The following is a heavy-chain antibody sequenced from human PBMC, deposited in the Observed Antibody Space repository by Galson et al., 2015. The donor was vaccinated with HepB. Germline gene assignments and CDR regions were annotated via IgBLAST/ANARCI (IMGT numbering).Heavy chain of an antibody. CDR2: IYSGGRT. J-gene: IGHJ4*02. CDR1: GFTVSSNY. V-gene: IGHV3-53*01. Sequence: SLRLSCAVFGFTVSSNYMSWVRQAPGKGLEWVSLIYSGGRTYYSDSVKGRFTISRDNSKNTLYLQMNSLRVEDTAVYYCARLFASMDDYWGQGTLVAVSS. D-gene: IGHD2/OR15-2a*01. CDR3: ARLFASMDDY.